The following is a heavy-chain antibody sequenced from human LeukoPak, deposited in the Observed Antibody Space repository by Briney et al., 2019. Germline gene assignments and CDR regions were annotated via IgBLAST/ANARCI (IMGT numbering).Heavy chain of an antibody. CDR2: ISSSSSYI. J-gene: IGHJ4*02. D-gene: IGHD4-23*01. CDR3: ARDAIYGGKTFDY. V-gene: IGHV3-21*01. Sequence: GGSLRLSCAASGFTFSSYSMNWVRQAPGKGLEWVSSISSSSSYIYYADSVKGRFTISRDNAKNSLYLQMNSLRAEDTAMYYCARDAIYGGKTFDYWGQGTLVTVSS. CDR1: GFTFSSYS.